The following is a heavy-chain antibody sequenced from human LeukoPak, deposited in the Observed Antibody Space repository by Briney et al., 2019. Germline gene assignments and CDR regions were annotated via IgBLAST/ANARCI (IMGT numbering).Heavy chain of an antibody. CDR3: ATQTISLVVVISPFDY. V-gene: IGHV3-30*02. Sequence: GGSLRLSCAASGFTFNTYPMHWVRQAPGKGLEWVALIQADGAKTNYADSVRGRFTISRDNSRSTVYLQMNSLKPDDTAVYYCATQTISLVVVISPFDYWGQGALVTVSS. CDR1: GFTFNTYP. D-gene: IGHD3-22*01. CDR2: IQADGAKT. J-gene: IGHJ4*02.